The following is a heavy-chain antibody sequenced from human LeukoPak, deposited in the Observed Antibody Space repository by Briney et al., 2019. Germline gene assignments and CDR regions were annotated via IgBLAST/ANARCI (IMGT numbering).Heavy chain of an antibody. Sequence: GESLKISCKGSGYSFTSYWIGWVRQMPGKGLEWMGIIYPGDSDTSYSTSFQGQVTISANKSISTAYLQWSSLKASDTAMYYGARLGCSSTSCYWPEVHLKVLDYWGQGTLVTVSS. CDR1: GYSFTSYW. CDR3: ARLGCSSTSCYWPEVHLKVLDY. J-gene: IGHJ4*02. V-gene: IGHV5-51*01. D-gene: IGHD2-2*01. CDR2: IYPGDSDT.